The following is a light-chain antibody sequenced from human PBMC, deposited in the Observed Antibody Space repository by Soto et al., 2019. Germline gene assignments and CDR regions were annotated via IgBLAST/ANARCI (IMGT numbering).Light chain of an antibody. CDR2: DAS. J-gene: IGKJ5*01. CDR1: QGISNY. CDR3: QQYSTYPIT. Sequence: DIQMTQSPSSLSASVGDRVTITCRASQGISNYLAWSQQKPGKAPKSLIYDASSLRSGVPSKFSGSGFGTEFTLTLSSLQPEDFATYYCQQYSTYPITFGQGTRLEIK. V-gene: IGKV1-16*02.